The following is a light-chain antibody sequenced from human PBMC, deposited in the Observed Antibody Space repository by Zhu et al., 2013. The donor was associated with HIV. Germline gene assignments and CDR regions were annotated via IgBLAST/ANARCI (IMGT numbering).Light chain of an antibody. CDR3: QHYGGSPPIT. CDR1: QSVSTNS. J-gene: IGKJ5*01. Sequence: EIVMTQSPATLSVSPGDRATLSCRASQSVSTNSLAWYQQPPGQAPRLLIYGASSRATGVPDRFSGSGSGTDFTLTISRLEPEDFAVYYCQHYGGSPPITFGQGTRLDIK. CDR2: GAS. V-gene: IGKV3-20*01.